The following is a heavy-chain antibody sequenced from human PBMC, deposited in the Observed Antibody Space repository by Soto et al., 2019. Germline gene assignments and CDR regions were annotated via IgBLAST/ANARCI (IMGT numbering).Heavy chain of an antibody. J-gene: IGHJ5*02. Sequence: QITLKESGPTLVKPTQTLTLTCTFSGLSLSTSGEAVGWIRQPPGKALEWLALIYWDDDKRYNPTLKTRLTITKDTSKKQVVLTLTNMDPVDTATYYCAHYVSTSPAGWFDPWGQGILVTVSS. CDR3: AHYVSTSPAGWFDP. CDR2: IYWDDDK. D-gene: IGHD3-10*02. CDR1: GLSLSTSGEA. V-gene: IGHV2-5*02.